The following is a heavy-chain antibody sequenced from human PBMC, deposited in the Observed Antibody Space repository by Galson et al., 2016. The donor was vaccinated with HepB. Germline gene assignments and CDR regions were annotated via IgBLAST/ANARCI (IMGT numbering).Heavy chain of an antibody. CDR3: ARALPGSGGAFDT. CDR2: IGFRDAA. V-gene: IGHV3-11*01. J-gene: IGHJ3*02. CDR1: GFTLGDYY. D-gene: IGHD3-3*01. Sequence: SLRLSCAASGFTLGDYYMSWLRQPPGKGLEWISYIGFRDAAFYAESGRGRFTTFGDTARQLMYLQMNSLRAEDSAVYYCARALPGSGGAFDTWGQGTMVTVSP.